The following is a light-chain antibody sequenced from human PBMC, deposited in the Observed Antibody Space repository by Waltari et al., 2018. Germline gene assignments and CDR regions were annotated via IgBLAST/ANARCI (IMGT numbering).Light chain of an antibody. CDR2: ENT. CDR1: RSNTGTNY. CDR3: GTWDSSLSGAV. V-gene: IGLV1-51*02. J-gene: IGLJ7*01. Sequence: QSVLTQPPSVSAAPGPRVTIPCSGGRSNTGTNYVSWYRQFPGTAPKLLIYENTGRPPGIPGRFSGSKSGTSATLDITGLQAGDEADYYCGTWDSSLSGAVFGGGTHLTVL.